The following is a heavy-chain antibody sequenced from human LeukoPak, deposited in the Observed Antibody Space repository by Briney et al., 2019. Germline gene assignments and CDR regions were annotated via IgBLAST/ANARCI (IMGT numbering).Heavy chain of an antibody. CDR2: ISWNSGNI. CDR1: GFTFSSYA. CDR3: ARDTYGSGSYSSPFHY. J-gene: IGHJ4*02. V-gene: IGHV3-9*01. Sequence: PGGSLRLSCAASGFTFSSYAMSWVRQAPGKGLEWVSGISWNSGNIGYADSVKGRFTISRDNGKNSLYLQMNSLRAEDTALYYCARDTYGSGSYSSPFHYWGQGTLVTVSS. D-gene: IGHD3-10*01.